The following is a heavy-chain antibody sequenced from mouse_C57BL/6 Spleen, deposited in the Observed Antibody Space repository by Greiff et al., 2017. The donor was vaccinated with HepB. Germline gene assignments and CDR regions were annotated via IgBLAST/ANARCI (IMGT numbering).Heavy chain of an antibody. D-gene: IGHD2-4*01. CDR1: GYTFTSYW. Sequence: QVQLKQPGAELVRPGSSVKLSCKASGYTFTSYWMDWVKQRPGQGLEWIGNIYPSDSETHYNQKFKDKATLTVDKSSSTAYMQLSSLTSEDSAVYYCARSYDYDEVWFAYWGQGTLVTVSA. J-gene: IGHJ3*01. V-gene: IGHV1-61*01. CDR3: ARSYDYDEVWFAY. CDR2: IYPSDSET.